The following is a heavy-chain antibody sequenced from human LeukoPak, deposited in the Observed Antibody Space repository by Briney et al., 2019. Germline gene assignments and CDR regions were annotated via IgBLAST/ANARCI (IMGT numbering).Heavy chain of an antibody. CDR1: GFTFSAYW. D-gene: IGHD5-18*01. V-gene: IGHV3-7*01. J-gene: IGHJ4*02. CDR3: ARDPGYMYGNY. CDR2: IKQDGSEK. Sequence: GGSLRLSCAASGFTFSAYWMSWVRQAPGKGLEWVANIKQDGSEKYYVDSVKGRFTIPRDNAKNSLYLQMNSLRAEDTAVYYCARDPGYMYGNYWGQGTLVTVSS.